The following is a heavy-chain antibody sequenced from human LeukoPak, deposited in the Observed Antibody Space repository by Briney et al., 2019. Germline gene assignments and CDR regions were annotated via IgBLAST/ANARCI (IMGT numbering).Heavy chain of an antibody. J-gene: IGHJ6*02. D-gene: IGHD3-22*01. V-gene: IGHV4-4*07. CDR3: AREASSDYLYYYYYGMDV. CDR2: IYTCGST. CDR1: GGSISSYY. Sequence: PWETLSLTCTVSGGSISSYYWSWIRQPAGKGLEWIGRIYTCGSTNYNPSLKSRVTMSVDTSKNQFSLKLSSVTAADTAVYYCAREASSDYLYYYYYGMDVWGQGTTVTVSS.